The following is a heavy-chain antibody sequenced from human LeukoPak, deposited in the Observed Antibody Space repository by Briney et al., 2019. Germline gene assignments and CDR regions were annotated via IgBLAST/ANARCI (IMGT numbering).Heavy chain of an antibody. CDR3: ARDCDDGSGSYYPLGMDV. J-gene: IGHJ6*04. CDR2: ISSSSSTI. CDR1: GFTFSSYS. Sequence: PGGSLRLSCAASGFTFSSYSMNWVRQAPGKGLEWVSYISSSSSTIYYADSVKGRFTISRDNAKNSLYLQMNSLRAEDTAVYYCARDCDDGSGSYYPLGMDVWGKGTTVTVSS. D-gene: IGHD3-10*01. V-gene: IGHV3-48*01.